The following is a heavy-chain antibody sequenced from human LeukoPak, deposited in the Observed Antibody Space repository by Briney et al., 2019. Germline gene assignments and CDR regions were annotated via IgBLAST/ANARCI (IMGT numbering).Heavy chain of an antibody. J-gene: IGHJ4*02. D-gene: IGHD6-6*01. CDR3: ARTLSEYSSSSLGY. CDR2: IYYSGST. CDR1: GGPISSYD. Sequence: SETLSLTCTVSGGPISSYDWSWIRQPPGKGLEWIGYIYYSGSTNYNPSLKSRVTISVDTSKNQFSLKLSSVTAADTAVYYCARTLSEYSSSSLGYWGQGTLVTVSS. V-gene: IGHV4-59*01.